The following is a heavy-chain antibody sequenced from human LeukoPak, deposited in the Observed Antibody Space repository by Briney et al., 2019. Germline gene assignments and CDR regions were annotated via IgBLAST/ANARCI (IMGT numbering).Heavy chain of an antibody. J-gene: IGHJ4*02. V-gene: IGHV1-2*02. CDR3: ARGGVPGQQLDY. CDR2: INPNTGGT. D-gene: IGHD6-13*01. Sequence: GASVNVSCKTSGYTFTVHFMYWVRQAPGQGLEWMGWINPNTGGTNYAQKFQGTVTMTRDTSSSTAYMELTRLTSDDTAVYYCARGGVPGQQLDYWGPGTLATVSS. CDR1: GYTFTVHF.